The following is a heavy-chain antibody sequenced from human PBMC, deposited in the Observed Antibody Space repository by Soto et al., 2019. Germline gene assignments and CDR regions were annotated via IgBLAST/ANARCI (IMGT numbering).Heavy chain of an antibody. CDR3: ARDLSAGRGSPRPWFDP. Sequence: LRLSCAASGFTFSSYSMNWVRQAPGKGLEWVSSISSSSSYIYYADSVKGRFTISRDNAKNSLYLQMNSLRAEDTAVYYCARDLSAGRGSPRPWFDPWGQGTLVTVSS. V-gene: IGHV3-21*01. D-gene: IGHD5-12*01. CDR1: GFTFSSYS. CDR2: ISSSSSYI. J-gene: IGHJ5*02.